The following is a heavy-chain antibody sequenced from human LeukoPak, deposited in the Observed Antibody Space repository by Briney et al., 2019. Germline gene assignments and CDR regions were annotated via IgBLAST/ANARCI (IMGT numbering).Heavy chain of an antibody. V-gene: IGHV1-18*01. Sequence: ASVTVSFKASGYTFTSYGISWVRQAPGQGLEWMGWISAYNGNTNYAQKLQGRVTMTTDTSTSTAYMELRSLRSDDTAVYYCARVLYKSSSWYGYYYYYGMDVWGQGTTVTVSS. J-gene: IGHJ6*02. CDR2: ISAYNGNT. CDR3: ARVLYKSSSWYGYYYYYGMDV. D-gene: IGHD6-13*01. CDR1: GYTFTSYG.